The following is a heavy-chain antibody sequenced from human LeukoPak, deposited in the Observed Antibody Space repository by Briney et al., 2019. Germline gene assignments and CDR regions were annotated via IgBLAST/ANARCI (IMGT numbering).Heavy chain of an antibody. V-gene: IGHV1-2*02. CDR1: GYTFTGYY. D-gene: IGHD6-19*01. Sequence: ASVKVSCKASGYTFTGYYMHWVRQAPGQGLEWMGWINPNSGGTNYAQKFQGRVTMTRDTSISTAYMELSRLRSDDTAVYYCASDRAAVAGWTFDYWGQGTLVTVSS. J-gene: IGHJ4*02. CDR3: ASDRAAVAGWTFDY. CDR2: INPNSGGT.